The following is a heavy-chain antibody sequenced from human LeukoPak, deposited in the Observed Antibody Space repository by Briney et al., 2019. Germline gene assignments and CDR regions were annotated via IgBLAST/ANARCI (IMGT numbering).Heavy chain of an antibody. CDR2: ISSSGSTI. V-gene: IGHV3-48*03. J-gene: IGHJ4*02. CDR3: ARSCGSGSFPYYFDY. CDR1: GFTFSSYE. Sequence: GGSLRLSCAASGFTFSSYEMNWVRQAPGKGLEWVSYISSSGSTIYYADSVKGRFTISRDNAKNSLYLQMNSLRAEDTAVYYCARSCGSGSFPYYFDYWGQGTLVTVSS. D-gene: IGHD3-10*01.